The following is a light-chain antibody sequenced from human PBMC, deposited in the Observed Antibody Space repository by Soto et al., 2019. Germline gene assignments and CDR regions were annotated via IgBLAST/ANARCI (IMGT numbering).Light chain of an antibody. CDR1: QSDSSTY. V-gene: IGKV3-20*01. Sequence: EIVLTQSPGTLSLSPGERATLSCRASQSDSSTYLAWYQQKPGQAPRLLIYGASSRATGIPDRFSGSGSGTDFTLTISRLEPEDFAVYYCQEYGTSRTFGHGTKVEIE. CDR3: QEYGTSRT. CDR2: GAS. J-gene: IGKJ1*01.